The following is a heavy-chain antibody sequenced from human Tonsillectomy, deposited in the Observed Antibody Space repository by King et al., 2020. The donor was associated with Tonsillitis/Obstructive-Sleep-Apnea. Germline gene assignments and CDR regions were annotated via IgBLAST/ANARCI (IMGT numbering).Heavy chain of an antibody. Sequence: QLQESGPGLVKPSETLSLTCTVSGGSISSYYWSWIRQPPGKGLEGIGYIYYSGSTNYNPSLKSRVTLSVDTYKNQFSLKLSSVTAADTAVYYCARLPGWGRGWARLEYYYYGMDVWGQGTTVTVSS. V-gene: IGHV4-59*08. CDR2: IYYSGST. J-gene: IGHJ6*02. CDR3: ARLPGWGRGWARLEYYYYGMDV. D-gene: IGHD1-26*01. CDR1: GGSISSYY.